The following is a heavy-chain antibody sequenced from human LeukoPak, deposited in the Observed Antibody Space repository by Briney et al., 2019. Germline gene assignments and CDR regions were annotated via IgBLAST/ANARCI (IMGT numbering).Heavy chain of an antibody. CDR2: TSSSGSTI. V-gene: IGHV3-11*01. D-gene: IGHD3-16*01. J-gene: IGHJ6*03. CDR3: ARDRGMAPRYYYYMDV. Sequence: GGFLRLSCAASGFTFSDYHMSWIRHAPGKGLEWVSYTSSSGSTIYYADSVKGRFTISRDNAKNSLYLQMNSLRAEDTAVYYCARDRGMAPRYYYYMDVWGKGTTVTVSS. CDR1: GFTFSDYH.